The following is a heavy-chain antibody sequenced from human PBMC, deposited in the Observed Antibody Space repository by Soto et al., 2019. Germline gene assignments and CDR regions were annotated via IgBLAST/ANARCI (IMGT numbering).Heavy chain of an antibody. D-gene: IGHD3-10*01. J-gene: IGHJ4*02. CDR1: GGSISSSNW. V-gene: IGHV4-4*02. CDR3: ARESHYGSGSLRPYFDY. Sequence: SETLSLTCAVSGGSISSSNWWSWVRQPPGKGLEWIGEIYHSGSTNYNPSLESRVTISVDKSKNQFSLKLSSVTAADTAVYYCARESHYGSGSLRPYFDYWGQGTLVTVSS. CDR2: IYHSGST.